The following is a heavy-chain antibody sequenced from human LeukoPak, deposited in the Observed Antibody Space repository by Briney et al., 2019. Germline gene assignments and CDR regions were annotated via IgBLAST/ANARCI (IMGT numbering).Heavy chain of an antibody. Sequence: ASVKVSCKASGYTFTGYYMHWVRQAPGQGLEWMGWINPNSGGTNYAQKFQGRVTMTRDTSISTAYMGLSRLRSDDTAVYYCARERKAAAGTNWFDPWGQGTLVTVSS. D-gene: IGHD6-13*01. CDR1: GYTFTGYY. CDR2: INPNSGGT. CDR3: ARERKAAAGTNWFDP. V-gene: IGHV1-2*02. J-gene: IGHJ5*02.